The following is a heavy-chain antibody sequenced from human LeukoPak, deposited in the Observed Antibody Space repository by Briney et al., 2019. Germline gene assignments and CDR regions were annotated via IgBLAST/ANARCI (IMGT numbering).Heavy chain of an antibody. CDR3: ASSGSYRFDY. Sequence: GGSLRLSCAASGFTFSNYAILWVRQAPGKGLEWVSSISSSSSYIYYADSVKGRFTISRDNAKNSLYLQMDSLRDEDTAVYYCASSGSYRFDYWGQGTLVTVSS. J-gene: IGHJ4*02. CDR2: ISSSSSYI. CDR1: GFTFSNYA. V-gene: IGHV3-21*01. D-gene: IGHD1-26*01.